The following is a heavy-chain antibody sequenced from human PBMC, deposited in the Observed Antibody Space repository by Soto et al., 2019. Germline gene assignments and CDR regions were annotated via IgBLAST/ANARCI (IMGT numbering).Heavy chain of an antibody. CDR1: RLTFSSYW. D-gene: IGHD3-10*01. V-gene: IGHV3-7*01. CDR3: ARIRFGESTTPHYFDY. Sequence: VQLVESGGGLVQPGGSLRLSCVASRLTFSSYWMSWVRQAPGKGLEWVANIKQDGSERYYVDSVKGRFTISRDNAKYLLYLQMNSLRAEDTAVYYCARIRFGESTTPHYFDYWGQGTLVTVSS. J-gene: IGHJ4*02. CDR2: IKQDGSER.